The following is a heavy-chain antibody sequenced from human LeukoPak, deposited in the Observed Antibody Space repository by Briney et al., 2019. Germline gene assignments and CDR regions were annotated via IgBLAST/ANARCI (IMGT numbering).Heavy chain of an antibody. J-gene: IGHJ6*02. D-gene: IGHD4-17*01. CDR1: RFTFSGSA. CDR3: TRGHGDYDYYYGMDV. Sequence: GGSLRLSCAASRFTFSGSAIHWVRQASGKGLEWVGRIRSKAHSYATPYAASVKGRFTISRDDSKNTAYLQMNSLKTEDTAVYYCTRGHGDYDYYYGMDVWGQGTTVTVSS. CDR2: IRSKAHSYAT. V-gene: IGHV3-73*01.